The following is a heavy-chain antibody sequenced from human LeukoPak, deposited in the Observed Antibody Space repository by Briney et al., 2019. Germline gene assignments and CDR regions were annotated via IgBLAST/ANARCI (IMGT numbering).Heavy chain of an antibody. Sequence: GGSLRLSCVASGFTFDDYTMYWVRQAPGKGLEWVSVITWDGGSTYYADSVKGRFTISRDNAKNSLYLQMNSLRAEDTAVYYCARADYDYVWGSYRQYYFDYWGQGTLVTVSS. CDR1: GFTFDDYT. D-gene: IGHD3-16*02. V-gene: IGHV3-43*01. CDR2: ITWDGGST. J-gene: IGHJ4*02. CDR3: ARADYDYVWGSYRQYYFDY.